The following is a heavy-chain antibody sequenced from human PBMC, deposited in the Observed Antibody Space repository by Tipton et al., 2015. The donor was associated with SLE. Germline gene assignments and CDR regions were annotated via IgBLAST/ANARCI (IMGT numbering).Heavy chain of an antibody. CDR2: INHSGST. D-gene: IGHD5-12*01. V-gene: IGHV4-34*01. Sequence: TLSLTCTVSGGSISNYYWGWIRQPPGKGLEWIGEINHSGSTNYNPSLKSRVTISADTSKNQFSLKLSSVTAADTAVYYCARGDSAYDLPDYWGQGTLVTVSS. CDR3: ARGDSAYDLPDY. CDR1: GGSISNYY. J-gene: IGHJ4*02.